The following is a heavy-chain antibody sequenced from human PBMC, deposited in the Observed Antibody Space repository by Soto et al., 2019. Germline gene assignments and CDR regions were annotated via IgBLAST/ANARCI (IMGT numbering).Heavy chain of an antibody. CDR2: ILSSSGVI. CDR3: ARDLRARLVATAMSYYMDV. J-gene: IGHJ6*03. Sequence: EVQLVESGGGLVQPGGSLRLSCAASGFTFGSYNMNWVRQAPGKGLEWVSFILSSSGVIYYADSVKGRFTISRDNAKNSLYLQMNSLSAEDTAVYYCARDLRARLVATAMSYYMDVWGKGTTVTVSS. D-gene: IGHD2-21*02. V-gene: IGHV3-48*01. CDR1: GFTFGSYN.